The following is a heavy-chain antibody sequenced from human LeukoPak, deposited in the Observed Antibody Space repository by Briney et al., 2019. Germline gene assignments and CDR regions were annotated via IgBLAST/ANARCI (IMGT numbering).Heavy chain of an antibody. Sequence: SETLSLTCTVSGGSISSYYWSWLRQPAGKGLEWIGSIYYSGSTYYNPSLKSRVTISVDTSKNQFSLKLSSVTAADTAVYYCARLRGISPFGELFGYWGQGTLVTVSS. CDR2: IYYSGST. J-gene: IGHJ4*02. CDR1: GGSISSYY. CDR3: ARLRGISPFGELFGY. D-gene: IGHD3-10*01. V-gene: IGHV4-59*05.